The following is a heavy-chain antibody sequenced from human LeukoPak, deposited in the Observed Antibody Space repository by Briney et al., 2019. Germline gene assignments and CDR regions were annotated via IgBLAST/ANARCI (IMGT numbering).Heavy chain of an antibody. D-gene: IGHD6-6*01. CDR1: GGSFSGYY. J-gene: IGHJ5*02. CDR2: INHSGST. Sequence: SETLSLTCAVYGGSFSGYYWSWIRQPPGKGLEWIGEINHSGSTNYNPSLKSRVTISVDTSKNQFSLKLSSVTVADTAVYYCARGARENWFDPWGQGTLVTVSS. V-gene: IGHV4-34*01. CDR3: ARGARENWFDP.